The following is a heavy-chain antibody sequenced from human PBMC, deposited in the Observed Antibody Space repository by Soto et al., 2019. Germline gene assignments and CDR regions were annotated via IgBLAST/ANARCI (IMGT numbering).Heavy chain of an antibody. V-gene: IGHV3-48*02. J-gene: IGHJ6*02. CDR2: ISSSSSTI. CDR1: GFTFSSYS. D-gene: IGHD3-22*01. Sequence: PGGSLRLSCAASGFTFSSYSMNWVRQAPGKGLEWVSYISSSSSTIYYADSVKGRFTISRDNAKNSLYLQMNSLRDEDTAVYYCARDAGTYPWYYYDSSGYYLDYYGMDVRGQGTTVTVSS. CDR3: ARDAGTYPWYYYDSSGYYLDYYGMDV.